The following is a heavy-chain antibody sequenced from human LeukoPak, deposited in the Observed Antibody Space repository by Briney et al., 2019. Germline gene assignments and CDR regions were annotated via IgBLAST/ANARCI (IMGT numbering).Heavy chain of an antibody. V-gene: IGHV4-34*01. CDR3: AREFGGYYPYYFDY. CDR1: GGSFSGYY. D-gene: IGHD3-22*01. J-gene: IGHJ4*02. Sequence: SETLTLTCAVYGGSFSGYYWSWIRQPPGKGLEWIGEINHSGSTNYNPSLKSRVTISVDTSKNQFSLKLSSVTAADTAVYYCAREFGGYYPYYFDYWGQGTLVTVSS. CDR2: INHSGST.